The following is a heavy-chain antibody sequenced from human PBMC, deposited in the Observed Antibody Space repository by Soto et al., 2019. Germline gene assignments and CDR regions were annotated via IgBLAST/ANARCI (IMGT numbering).Heavy chain of an antibody. CDR2: IKSKTDGGTT. CDR1: GFTFSNAW. D-gene: IGHD3-22*01. J-gene: IGHJ6*02. V-gene: IGHV3-15*01. Sequence: GESLKISCAASGFTFSNAWMSWVRQAPGKGLEWVGRIKSKTDGGTTDYAAPVKGRFTISRDDSKNTLYLQMNSLKTEDAAVYYCTTDYYDSSGYYYYYYGMDVWGQGTTVTVSS. CDR3: TTDYYDSSGYYYYYYGMDV.